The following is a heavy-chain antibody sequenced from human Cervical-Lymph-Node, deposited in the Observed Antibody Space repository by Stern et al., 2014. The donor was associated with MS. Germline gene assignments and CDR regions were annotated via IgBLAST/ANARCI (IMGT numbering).Heavy chain of an antibody. CDR2: IYNRGGT. V-gene: IGHV4-31*03. CDR1: GGSIDSGDYF. J-gene: IGHJ3*02. D-gene: IGHD2/OR15-2a*01. Sequence: QVQLQESGPGLVRPSQTLSLTCTVSGGSIDSGDYFWSWIRQHPGKGLEWIGYIYNRGGTYYNPSLRRRVTISVDTSKSQFSLELSSVTAADTAVYYCARYYSNDGFHIWGQGTMVTVSS. CDR3: ARYYSNDGFHI.